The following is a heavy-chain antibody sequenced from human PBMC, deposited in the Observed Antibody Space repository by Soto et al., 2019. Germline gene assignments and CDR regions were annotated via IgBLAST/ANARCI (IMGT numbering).Heavy chain of an antibody. D-gene: IGHD2-8*01. V-gene: IGHV1-2*04. J-gene: IGHJ6*02. Sequence: ASVKVCCKASGYSFTDYHIHWVRQAPGQGLEWLGRINPKSGGTSTAQKFQGWVTMTRDRSISTVYMELTRLRSDDTAVYFCARGHSTDCSNGVCSFFSIHEIDVWREVXTFPV. CDR2: INPKSGGT. CDR3: ARGHSTDCSNGVCSFFSIHEIDV. CDR1: GYSFTDYH.